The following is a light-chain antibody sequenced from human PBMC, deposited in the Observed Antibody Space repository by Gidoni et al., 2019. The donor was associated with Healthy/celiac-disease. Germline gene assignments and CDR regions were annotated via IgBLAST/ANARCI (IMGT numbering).Light chain of an antibody. CDR3: MQALQSWT. Sequence: DIVMTQSPLSLPVTPGEPASIPCRSSQSLLHSNGYNYLDWYLQKPGQSPQLLIYLGSNRASGVTDRFSGSGSGTDFTLKISRVEAEDVGVYYCMQALQSWTFGQGTKVEIK. CDR1: QSLLHSNGYNY. V-gene: IGKV2-28*01. CDR2: LGS. J-gene: IGKJ1*01.